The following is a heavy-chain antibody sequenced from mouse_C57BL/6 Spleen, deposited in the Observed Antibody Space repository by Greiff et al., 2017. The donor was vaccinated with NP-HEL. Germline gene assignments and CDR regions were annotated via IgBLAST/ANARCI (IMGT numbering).Heavy chain of an antibody. J-gene: IGHJ3*01. V-gene: IGHV1-64*01. CDR1: GYTFTSYW. D-gene: IGHD2-4*01. Sequence: VQLQQSGAELVKPGASVKLSCKASGYTFTSYWMHWVKQRPGQGLEWIGMIHPNSGSTNYNEKFKSKATLTVDKSSSTAYMQLSSLTSEDSAVYYCASIYYDYDGFAYWGQRTLVTVSA. CDR2: IHPNSGST. CDR3: ASIYYDYDGFAY.